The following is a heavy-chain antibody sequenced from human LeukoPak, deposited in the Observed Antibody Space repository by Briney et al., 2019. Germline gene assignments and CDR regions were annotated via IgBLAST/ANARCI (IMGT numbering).Heavy chain of an antibody. V-gene: IGHV3-48*02. CDR3: ARLEYYYVSGNYYILFDY. D-gene: IGHD3-10*01. J-gene: IGHJ4*02. Sequence: QPGGSLRLSCAASGFTFSSYNMNWVRQAPGKGLEWVSDISSSGSTIYFADSVKGRFTISRDNAKNSLYLQMNSLRDEDTAVYYCARLEYYYVSGNYYILFDYWGQGTLVTVCS. CDR2: ISSSGSTI. CDR1: GFTFSSYN.